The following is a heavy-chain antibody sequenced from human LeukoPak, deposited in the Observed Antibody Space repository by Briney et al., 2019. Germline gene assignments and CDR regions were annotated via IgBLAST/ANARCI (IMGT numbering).Heavy chain of an antibody. CDR3: ARDDRVTIFGPYGMDV. D-gene: IGHD3-3*01. CDR1: GYTFTGYY. CDR2: INPNSGGT. V-gene: IGHV1-2*06. J-gene: IGHJ6*02. Sequence: ASEKVSCKASGYTFTGYYMHWVRQAPGQGLEWMGRINPNSGGTNYAQKFQGRVTMTRDTSISTAYMELSRLRSDDTAVYYCARDDRVTIFGPYGMDVWGQGTTVTVSS.